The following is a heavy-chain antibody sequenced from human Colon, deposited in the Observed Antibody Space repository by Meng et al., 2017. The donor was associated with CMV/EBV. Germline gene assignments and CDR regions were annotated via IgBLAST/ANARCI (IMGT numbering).Heavy chain of an antibody. CDR1: GFTFRNYA. CDR3: AKGSLEWLYYGMDV. V-gene: IGHV3-23*03. J-gene: IGHJ6*02. CDR2: IYAGGRNT. D-gene: IGHD3-3*01. Sequence: GESLKISCAGSGFTFRNYAMSWVRQAPGKGLEWVAVIYAGGRNTYYADSVKGRFNISRDDSKNMLYMQMKSLKTQDTAVCYCAKGSLEWLYYGMDVWGQGTTVTVSS.